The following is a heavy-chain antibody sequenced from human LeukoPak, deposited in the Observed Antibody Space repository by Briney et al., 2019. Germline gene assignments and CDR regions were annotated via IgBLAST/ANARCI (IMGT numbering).Heavy chain of an antibody. CDR1: GGSVSNHY. CDR3: ARTVVTNPHFDY. D-gene: IGHD4-23*01. J-gene: IGHJ4*02. Sequence: SETLSLTCTVSGGSVSNHYWNWIRQHPGKGLEWIGYIYYSGSTYYNPSLKSRVTISVDTSKNQFSLKLSSVTAADTAVYYCARTVVTNPHFDYWGQGTLVTVSS. CDR2: IYYSGST. V-gene: IGHV4-59*06.